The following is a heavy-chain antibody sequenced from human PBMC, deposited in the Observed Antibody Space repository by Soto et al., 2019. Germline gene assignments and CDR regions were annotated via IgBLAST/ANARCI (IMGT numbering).Heavy chain of an antibody. V-gene: IGHV4-39*01. CDR3: VKEGAETGQGYFDY. Sequence: SETLFLTCTVSGGSISSSSYYWGWIRQPPGKGLEWIGSIYYSGSTYYNPSLKSRFTISVDTSKNQFSLKLSSVTAEDTAIYYCVKEGAETGQGYFDYWGQGALVTVSS. CDR2: IYYSGST. J-gene: IGHJ4*02. D-gene: IGHD3-9*01. CDR1: GGSISSSSYY.